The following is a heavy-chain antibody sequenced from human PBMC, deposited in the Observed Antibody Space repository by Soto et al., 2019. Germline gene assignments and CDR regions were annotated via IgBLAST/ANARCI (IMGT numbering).Heavy chain of an antibody. CDR1: GFTFSSYA. J-gene: IGHJ4*02. Sequence: GGSLRLSCAASGFTFSSYAMSWVRQAPGKGLEWVSAISGSGGSTYYADSVKGRFTISRDNSKNTLYLQMNSLRAEDTAVYYCAKSYGVRIAAAGFDYWGQGTLVTVSS. CDR2: ISGSGGST. CDR3: AKSYGVRIAAAGFDY. V-gene: IGHV3-23*01. D-gene: IGHD6-13*01.